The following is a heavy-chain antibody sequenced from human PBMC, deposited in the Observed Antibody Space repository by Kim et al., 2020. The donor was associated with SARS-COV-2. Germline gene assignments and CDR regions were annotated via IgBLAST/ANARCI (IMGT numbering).Heavy chain of an antibody. V-gene: IGHV3-30*02. CDR3: ATLWFGVPFDY. Sequence: NKTDAGSVKGRFTISRDISKNTLYLQVNSLRAEDTAVYYCATLWFGVPFDYWGQGTLVTVSS. CDR2: NK. J-gene: IGHJ4*02. D-gene: IGHD3-10*01.